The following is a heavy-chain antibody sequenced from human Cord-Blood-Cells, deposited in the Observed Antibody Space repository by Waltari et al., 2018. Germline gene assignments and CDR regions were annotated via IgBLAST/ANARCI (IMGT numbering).Heavy chain of an antibody. Sequence: QLQLQESGPGLVKPSETLSLTCTVPGGSISRSSYYWGWIRQPPGKGLEGRGSIYYSGSTYANPSLKGRVTISVDTSKNQFSLKLSSVTAADTAVYYCASSFGSGSYYWYFDLWGRGTLVTVSS. CDR3: ASSFGSGSYYWYFDL. CDR1: GGSISRSSYY. V-gene: IGHV4-39*01. J-gene: IGHJ2*01. CDR2: IYYSGST. D-gene: IGHD3-10*01.